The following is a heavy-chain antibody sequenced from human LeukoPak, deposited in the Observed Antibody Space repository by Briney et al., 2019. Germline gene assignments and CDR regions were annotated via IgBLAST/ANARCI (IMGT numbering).Heavy chain of an antibody. Sequence: SVKVSCKASGGTFSRSAISWVRQAPGQGLEWMGGIIPIFGPADYAQKFQGRVTITADKSTSTAYMELSSLRSEDTAVYYCASSYDFWSGRGYWGQGTLVTVSS. D-gene: IGHD3-3*01. J-gene: IGHJ4*02. CDR2: IIPIFGPA. V-gene: IGHV1-69*06. CDR3: ASSYDFWSGRGY. CDR1: GGTFSRSA.